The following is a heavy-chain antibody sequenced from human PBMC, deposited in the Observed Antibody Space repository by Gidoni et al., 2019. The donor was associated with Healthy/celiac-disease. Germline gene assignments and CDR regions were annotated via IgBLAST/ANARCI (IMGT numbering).Heavy chain of an antibody. CDR3: ARDDSYYDTLFAFDI. J-gene: IGHJ3*02. CDR1: GFTFSSYA. CDR2: ISYDGSNK. D-gene: IGHD3-22*01. Sequence: QVQLVESGGGVVQPGRSLRLPCAASGFTFSSYAMHWVRQAPGKGLEWVAVISYDGSNKYYADSVKGRFTISRDNSKNTLYLQMNSLRAEDTAVYYCARDDSYYDTLFAFDIWGQGTMVTVSS. V-gene: IGHV3-30-3*01.